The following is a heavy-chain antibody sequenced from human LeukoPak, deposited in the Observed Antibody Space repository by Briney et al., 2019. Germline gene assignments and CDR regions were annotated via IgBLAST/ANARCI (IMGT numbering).Heavy chain of an antibody. CDR2: INHSGST. CDR3: ARHVGKWGFDF. J-gene: IGHJ4*02. D-gene: IGHD3-16*01. CDR1: GGSFSGYY. Sequence: SETLSLTCAVYGGSFSGYYWSWIRQPPGKGLEWIGEINHSGSTNYNPSLKSRVTISADTSKNQFSLKLSSVTAADTAVYYCARHVGKWGFDFWGQGTLVTVSS. V-gene: IGHV4-34*01.